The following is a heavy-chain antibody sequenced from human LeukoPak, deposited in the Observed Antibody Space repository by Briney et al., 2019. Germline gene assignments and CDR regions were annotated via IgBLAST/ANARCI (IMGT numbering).Heavy chain of an antibody. CDR2: ISAYNGNT. Sequence: ASVKVSCKASGYTFTSYGISWVRQAPGQGPEWMGWISAYNGNTNYAQKLQGRVTMTTDTSTSTAYMELRSLRSDDTAVYYCARGATRWVVVPAATDYWGQGTLVTVSS. V-gene: IGHV1-18*01. J-gene: IGHJ4*02. CDR1: GYTFTSYG. D-gene: IGHD2-2*01. CDR3: ARGATRWVVVPAATDY.